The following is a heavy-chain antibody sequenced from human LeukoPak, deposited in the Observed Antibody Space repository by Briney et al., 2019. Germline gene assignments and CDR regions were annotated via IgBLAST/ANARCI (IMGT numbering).Heavy chain of an antibody. CDR1: GFTFSSYS. V-gene: IGHV3-48*01. CDR3: ARGLDP. J-gene: IGHJ5*02. CDR2: ISTGSSTI. Sequence: GGSLRLSCIPSGFTFSSYSMTWFRQAPGKGLEWVSYISTGSSTIYYADSVKGRFTISRDNARNSLYLRMNSLRADDTAVYYCARGLDPWGQGTPVIVSS.